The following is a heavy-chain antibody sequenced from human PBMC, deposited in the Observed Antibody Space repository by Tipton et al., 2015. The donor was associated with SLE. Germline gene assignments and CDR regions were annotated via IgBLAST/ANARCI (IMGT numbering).Heavy chain of an antibody. CDR1: GASISSHY. V-gene: IGHV4-59*11. CDR3: ARGGGSYYDY. CDR2: IYSNGNA. J-gene: IGHJ4*02. D-gene: IGHD1-26*01. Sequence: LRLSCTVSGASISSHYWSWIRQSPGRGLEWIGYIYSNGNANYYPSLKGRVTISLDTSKSQFSLNLQSVTAADTAVYYCARGGGSYYDYWGQGTLVTVSS.